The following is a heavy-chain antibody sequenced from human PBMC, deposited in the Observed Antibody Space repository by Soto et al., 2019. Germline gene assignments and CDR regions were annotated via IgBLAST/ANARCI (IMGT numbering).Heavy chain of an antibody. Sequence: AGGSVRFSCESSGFDISRSEMSWVRRAPAEGLEWIAYIHTAGQAIYYAESVRNRFTISRDNAKNSLYLMMNSLRAEDTAVYYCAREYSSGWYGRAYYFDYWGQGTLVTVSS. CDR1: GFDISRSE. CDR3: AREYSSGWYGRAYYFDY. D-gene: IGHD6-19*01. V-gene: IGHV3-48*03. J-gene: IGHJ4*02. CDR2: IHTAGQAI.